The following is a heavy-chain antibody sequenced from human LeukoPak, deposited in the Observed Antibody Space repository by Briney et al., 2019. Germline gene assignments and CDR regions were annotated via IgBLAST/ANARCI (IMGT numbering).Heavy chain of an antibody. CDR1: GGSFSGYY. CDR3: ARDRYSGYDQ. Sequence: PSETLSLTCAVYGGSFSGYYWSWIRQPPGKGLEWIGEINHSGSTNYNPSLKSRVTISVDTSKNQFSLKLSSVTAADTAVYYCARDRYSGYDQWGQGTLVTVSA. CDR2: INHSGST. V-gene: IGHV4-34*01. J-gene: IGHJ4*02. D-gene: IGHD5-12*01.